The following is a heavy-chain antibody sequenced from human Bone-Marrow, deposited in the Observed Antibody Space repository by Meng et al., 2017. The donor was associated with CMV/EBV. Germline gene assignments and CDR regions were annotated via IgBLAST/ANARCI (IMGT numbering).Heavy chain of an antibody. CDR1: GYTFTSYY. V-gene: IGHV1-46*01. J-gene: IGHJ5*02. CDR3: ARSLTIFGAGAWFDP. D-gene: IGHD3-3*01. CDR2: INRIGSST. Sequence: GESLKISCKASGYTFTSYYIHWVRQAPGQGLEWMGIINRIGSSTIYAQKFQGRVTMTRDTSTNTVYMELSSLRSEDTAVYYCARSLTIFGAGAWFDPWGQGTLVTVSS.